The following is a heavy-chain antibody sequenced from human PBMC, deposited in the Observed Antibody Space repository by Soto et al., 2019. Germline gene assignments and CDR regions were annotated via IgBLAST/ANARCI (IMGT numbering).Heavy chain of an antibody. CDR2: ISPYSGNT. CDR1: GYIFVNYG. D-gene: IGHD5-12*01. J-gene: IGHJ6*02. CDR3: AMVDKYVTPTPQDV. V-gene: IGHV1-18*01. Sequence: QVQLVQSGAEVRKPGSSVKVSCKASGYIFVNYGIAWVRQAPGQGLEWMGWISPYSGNTHYARKVQGRLTMTTDTSTSTAYMDLGSLTSDDTAVYYSAMVDKYVTPTPQDVWGQGTTVTVSS.